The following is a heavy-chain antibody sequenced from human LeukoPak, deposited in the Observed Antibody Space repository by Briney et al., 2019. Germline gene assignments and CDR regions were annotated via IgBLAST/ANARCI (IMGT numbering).Heavy chain of an antibody. Sequence: PGGSLRLSCAASGFTFSSYAMSWVRQAPGKGLEWVSAISGSGGSTYYADSVKGRFTISRDNSKNTLYLQMNSLRAEDTAVYYCAKDTPMSHIAAGECFDYWGQGTLVTVSS. CDR1: GFTFSSYA. J-gene: IGHJ4*02. D-gene: IGHD6-13*01. CDR3: AKDTPMSHIAAGECFDY. CDR2: ISGSGGST. V-gene: IGHV3-23*01.